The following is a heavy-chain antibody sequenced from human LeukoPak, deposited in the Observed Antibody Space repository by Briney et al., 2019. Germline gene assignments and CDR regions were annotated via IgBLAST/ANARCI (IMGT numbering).Heavy chain of an antibody. CDR1: GDSISSGNW. V-gene: IGHV4-4*02. Sequence: SSGTLSLTCAVSGDSISSGNWWSWVRQPPGKGLEWIGEISHSGSTNYNPSLKSRVTISADYSKNQFSLKLNSVTAADTAVFYCARRLNHPRQNMDVWGKGTTVTVSS. CDR3: ARRLNHPRQNMDV. D-gene: IGHD1-14*01. J-gene: IGHJ6*03. CDR2: ISHSGST.